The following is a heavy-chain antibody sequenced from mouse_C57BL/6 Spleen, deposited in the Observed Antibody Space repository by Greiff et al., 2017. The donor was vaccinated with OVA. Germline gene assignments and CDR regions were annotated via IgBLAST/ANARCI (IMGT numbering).Heavy chain of an antibody. D-gene: IGHD1-1*01. J-gene: IGHJ1*03. V-gene: IGHV1-15*01. CDR3: TKYYGSSYGYYGV. Sequence: QVQLQQSGAELVRPGASVTLSCKASGYTFTDYEMHWVKQTPVHGLEWLGAIDPENGGTAYNQKFQGKAILTADKASSTAYLELRSLTSEDSAVYYCTKYYGSSYGYYGVGGTGTTVTVSS. CDR1: GYTFTDYE. CDR2: IDPENGGT.